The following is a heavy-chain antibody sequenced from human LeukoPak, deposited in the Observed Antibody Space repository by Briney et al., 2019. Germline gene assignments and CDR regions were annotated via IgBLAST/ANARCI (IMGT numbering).Heavy chain of an antibody. V-gene: IGHV3-9*01. Sequence: GRSLRLSCAASGFTFTDYTMHWVRQAPGKGLEWVSGIDWNSGSIEYADSVKGRFTISRDNAKKSPFLQMNGLRDEDTAVYYCATYGILVSATDYWGQGTLVTVSS. CDR1: GFTFTDYT. D-gene: IGHD2-15*01. J-gene: IGHJ4*02. CDR2: IDWNSGSI. CDR3: ATYGILVSATDY.